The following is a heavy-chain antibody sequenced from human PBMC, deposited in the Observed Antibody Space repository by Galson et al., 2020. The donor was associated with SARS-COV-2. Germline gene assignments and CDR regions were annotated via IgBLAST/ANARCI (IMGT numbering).Heavy chain of an antibody. J-gene: IGHJ3*01. V-gene: IGHV6-1*01. Sequence: SQTLSLTCAISGDSVSSNTAAWNWIRQPPSRGLEWLGRTYYRSQWYNDYAVSLKSRITINPDTSKNQFSLQVKSVTPEDTAVYYCAREPNTWNAFQLWGQGTRVTVSS. CDR1: GDSVSSNTAA. CDR2: TYYRSQWYN. CDR3: AREPNTWNAFQL. D-gene: IGHD2-8*01.